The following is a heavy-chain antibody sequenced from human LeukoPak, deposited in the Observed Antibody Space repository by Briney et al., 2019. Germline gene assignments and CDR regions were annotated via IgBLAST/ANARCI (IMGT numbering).Heavy chain of an antibody. CDR3: ARVRLSGYSGSRGDY. J-gene: IGHJ4*02. CDR1: GYTFTSYD. CDR2: ISAYNGNT. V-gene: IGHV1-18*01. Sequence: ASVKVSCKASGYTFTSYDINWVRQATGQGLEWMGWISAYNGNTNYAQKLQGRVTMTTDTSTSTAYMELRSLRSDDTAVYYCARVRLSGYSGSRGDYWGQGTLVTVSS. D-gene: IGHD5-12*01.